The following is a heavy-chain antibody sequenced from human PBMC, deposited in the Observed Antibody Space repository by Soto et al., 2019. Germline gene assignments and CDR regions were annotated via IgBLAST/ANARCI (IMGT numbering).Heavy chain of an antibody. V-gene: IGHV3-23*01. J-gene: IGHJ4*02. D-gene: IGHD2-15*01. CDR2: ISGSGGST. Sequence: EVQLLESGGGLVQPGGSLRLSCAASGLTFSSYAMSWVRQAPGKGLEWVSAISGSGGSTYYADFVKGRFTISRDNSKNTLYLQMNSLRAEDTAVYYCVKDRTCSGGSCYARDHWGQGTLVTVSS. CDR3: VKDRTCSGGSCYARDH. CDR1: GLTFSSYA.